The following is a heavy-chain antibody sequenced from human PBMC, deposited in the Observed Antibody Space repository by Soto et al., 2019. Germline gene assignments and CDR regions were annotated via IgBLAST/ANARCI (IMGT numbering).Heavy chain of an antibody. Sequence: GESLKISCAASGFTVSSNYMSWVRQAPGKGLEWVSVIYSGGSTYYADSVKGRFTISRDNSKNTLYLQMNSLRAEDTAVYYCARGIAAAGALSDYWGQGTLVTVSS. CDR1: GFTVSSNY. J-gene: IGHJ4*02. CDR3: ARGIAAAGALSDY. CDR2: IYSGGST. D-gene: IGHD6-13*01. V-gene: IGHV3-53*01.